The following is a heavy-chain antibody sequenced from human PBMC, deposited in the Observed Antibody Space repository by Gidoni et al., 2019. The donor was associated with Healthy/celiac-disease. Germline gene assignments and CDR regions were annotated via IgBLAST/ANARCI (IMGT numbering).Heavy chain of an antibody. CDR1: GGSISRGDYY. V-gene: IGHV4-30-4*01. Sequence: QVQLQESGPGLVKPSQTLSLTCTVSGGSISRGDYYWSWIRQPPGKSLEWIGYIYYSGSTYYNPPLKSRVTISVDTSKNQFSLKLSSVTAADTAVYYCARDLGGGECSGGSCPSYERAGYYFDYWGQGTLVTVSS. CDR2: IYYSGST. J-gene: IGHJ4*02. CDR3: ARDLGGGECSGGSCPSYERAGYYFDY. D-gene: IGHD2-15*01.